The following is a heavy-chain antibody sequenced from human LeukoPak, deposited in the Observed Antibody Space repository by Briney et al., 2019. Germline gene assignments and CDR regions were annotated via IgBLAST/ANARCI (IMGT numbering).Heavy chain of an antibody. CDR1: GYTFTSYY. CDR3: AHSSGWYGPIDY. J-gene: IGHJ4*02. D-gene: IGHD6-19*01. Sequence: ASVKVSCKASGYTFTSYYMHWVRQAPGQGLEWMGIINPSGGSTSYAQKFQGRVTMTRDTSTSTVYMELSSLRSEDTVVYYCAHSSGWYGPIDYWGQGTLVTVSS. V-gene: IGHV1-46*03. CDR2: INPSGGST.